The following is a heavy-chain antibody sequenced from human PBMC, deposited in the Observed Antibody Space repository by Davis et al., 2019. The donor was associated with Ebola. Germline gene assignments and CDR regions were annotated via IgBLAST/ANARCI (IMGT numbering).Heavy chain of an antibody. CDR3: ARKNDLTTVTHFDY. CDR2: IWYDGSNK. V-gene: IGHV3-33*08. CDR1: GFTFSSYA. Sequence: GGSLSLSCAASGFTFSSYAMSWVRQAPGKGLEWVAVIWYDGSNKYFADSVKGRFTISRDNSKNTLYLQMNGLTAEDTAVYYCARKNDLTTVTHFDYWGQGTLVTVSS. D-gene: IGHD4-17*01. J-gene: IGHJ4*02.